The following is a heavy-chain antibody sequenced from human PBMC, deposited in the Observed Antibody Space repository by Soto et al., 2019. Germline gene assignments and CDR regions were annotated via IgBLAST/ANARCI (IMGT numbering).Heavy chain of an antibody. J-gene: IGHJ5*02. CDR1: GGAISTYY. Sequence: QVHLQESGPGLVKPSETLSLTCTVSGGAISTYYWTWIRQPAGKGLGWIGRIYRSGSTKYNPSLQSRVTRSLAASNNQFSLRLTSVTAADTAVYYCARGQRFSDWFDPWGQGALATVSS. D-gene: IGHD3-3*01. V-gene: IGHV4-4*07. CDR3: ARGQRFSDWFDP. CDR2: IYRSGST.